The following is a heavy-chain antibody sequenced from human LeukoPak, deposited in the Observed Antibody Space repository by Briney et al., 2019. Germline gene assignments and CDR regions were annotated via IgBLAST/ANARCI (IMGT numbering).Heavy chain of an antibody. CDR2: IYYSGST. CDR1: GGSITSYY. Sequence: SETLSLTCTVSGGSITSYYWSWIRQPPGKGLEWIGYIYYSGSTNYNPSLKSRVTISVDTSKNQFSLRLSSVTGADTAVYYCARGGFLDPFDPWGQGTLVTVSS. J-gene: IGHJ5*02. D-gene: IGHD1-1*01. CDR3: ARGGFLDPFDP. V-gene: IGHV4-59*01.